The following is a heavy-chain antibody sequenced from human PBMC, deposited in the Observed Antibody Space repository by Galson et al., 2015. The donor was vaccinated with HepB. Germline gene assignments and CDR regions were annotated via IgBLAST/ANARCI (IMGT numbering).Heavy chain of an antibody. CDR2: ISYDGSDK. J-gene: IGHJ3*02. D-gene: IGHD1-26*01. CDR1: GFTFSDFA. CDR3: AKNLSQYRVPQGSAFDI. V-gene: IGHV3-30*18. Sequence: LRLSCAASGFTFSDFAMHWVRQAPGKGPEWVAMISYDGSDKNYADSVKGRFTISRDHSKNTMYLQMNSLRAEDTAIYYCAKNLSQYRVPQGSAFDIWGQGTRVTV.